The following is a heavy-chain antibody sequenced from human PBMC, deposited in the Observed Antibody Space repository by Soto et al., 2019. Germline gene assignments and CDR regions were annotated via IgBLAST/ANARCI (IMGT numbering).Heavy chain of an antibody. D-gene: IGHD2-15*01. CDR1: GGYISSGGYY. V-gene: IGHV4-31*03. J-gene: IGHJ5*02. Sequence: SENLSLTCTVSGGYISSGGYYWSWIRQHPGKGLEWIGYIYYSGITYYNPSLKSRVTISVDTSKNQFSLKLSSVTAADTAVYYCARAERDCSGGSCYRARVKFDPWGQGTLVTVSS. CDR2: IYYSGIT. CDR3: ARAERDCSGGSCYRARVKFDP.